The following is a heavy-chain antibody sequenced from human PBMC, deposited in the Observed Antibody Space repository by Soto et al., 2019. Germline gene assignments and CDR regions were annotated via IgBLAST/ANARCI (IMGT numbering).Heavy chain of an antibody. Sequence: QITLKESGPTLVKPTQTLTLTCTFSGFSLSTSGVNVGWIRQPPGKALEWLALIYWDDAKRYSPSLKNRLTIXXDXSXXQVVLTMTNIDPVDTATYYCAHRRRGFSYAHYFDYWGQGTLVTVSS. CDR2: IYWDDAK. D-gene: IGHD2-2*01. CDR1: GFSLSTSGVN. J-gene: IGHJ4*02. CDR3: AHRRRGFSYAHYFDY. V-gene: IGHV2-5*02.